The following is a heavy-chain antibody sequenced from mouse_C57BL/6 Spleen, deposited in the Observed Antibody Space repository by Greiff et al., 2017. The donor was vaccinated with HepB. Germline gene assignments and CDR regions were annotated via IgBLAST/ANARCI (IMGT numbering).Heavy chain of an antibody. CDR3: AKSDYGLDV. J-gene: IGHJ1*03. D-gene: IGHD1-1*02. CDR1: GFTFTDYY. Sequence: VQLKESGGGLVQPGGSLSLSCAASGFTFTDYYMSWVRQPPGKALEWLGFIRNKANGYTTEYSASVKGRFTISRDNSQSILYLQMNALRAEDSATYYCAKSDYGLDVWGTGTTVTVSS. V-gene: IGHV7-3*01. CDR2: IRNKANGYTT.